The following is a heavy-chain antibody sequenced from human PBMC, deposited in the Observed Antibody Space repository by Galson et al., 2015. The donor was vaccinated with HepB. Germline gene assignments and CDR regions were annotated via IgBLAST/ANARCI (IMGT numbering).Heavy chain of an antibody. V-gene: IGHV1-8*01. J-gene: IGHJ4*02. CDR3: ASLAVHSSSFDY. Sequence: SVKVSCKASGYTFTSYDINWVRQATGQGLEWMGWMNPNSGNTGYAQKFQGRVTMTRNTSISTAYMELNSLRSEDTAVYYCASLAVHSSSFDYWGQGTLVTVSS. D-gene: IGHD6-6*01. CDR1: GYTFTSYD. CDR2: MNPNSGNT.